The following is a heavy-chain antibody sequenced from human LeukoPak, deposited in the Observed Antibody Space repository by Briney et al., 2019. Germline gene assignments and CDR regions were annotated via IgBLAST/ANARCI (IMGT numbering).Heavy chain of an antibody. J-gene: IGHJ4*02. CDR1: GYTFTDNG. Sequence: ASVNVSCKASGYTFTDNGISWVRQAPGEGLEWMGWISANSGKTNYAQRFQGRVTMTRETSSSTVYMELRSLRSDDTAVYFCARDKNYRFDYWGQGTLVSVTS. CDR2: ISANSGKT. V-gene: IGHV1-18*01. CDR3: ARDKNYRFDY. D-gene: IGHD3-16*02.